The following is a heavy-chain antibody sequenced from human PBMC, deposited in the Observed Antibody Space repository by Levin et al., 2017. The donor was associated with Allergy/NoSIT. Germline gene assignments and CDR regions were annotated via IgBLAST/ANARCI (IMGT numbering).Heavy chain of an antibody. Sequence: SETLSLTCTVSGGSVSSGNYYWTWILQPPGTGLEWIGYIYYNGCTNYNPSLKSRVTISIDTSKNQFYLRLTSVTAADTAVYYCARGRDSSGYYPFDYWGQGTLVTFSS. V-gene: IGHV4-61*01. D-gene: IGHD3-22*01. J-gene: IGHJ4*02. CDR2: IYYNGCT. CDR3: ARGRDSSGYYPFDY. CDR1: GGSVSSGNYY.